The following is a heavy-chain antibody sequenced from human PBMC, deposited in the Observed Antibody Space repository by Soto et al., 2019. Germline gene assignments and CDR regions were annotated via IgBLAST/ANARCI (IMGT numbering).Heavy chain of an antibody. CDR2: INYSGST. V-gene: IGHV4-59*01. CDR1: SGSISSYN. Sequence: PSETLSLTCTVSSGSISSYNWNWVRQPPGKGLEWIGFINYSGSTHYNPSLKSRVTISLDTSKNQFSLKLNSVTAADTAVYYCARVKIAAAGTRGDYYFDYWGQGTLVTVSS. D-gene: IGHD6-13*01. CDR3: ARVKIAAAGTRGDYYFDY. J-gene: IGHJ4*02.